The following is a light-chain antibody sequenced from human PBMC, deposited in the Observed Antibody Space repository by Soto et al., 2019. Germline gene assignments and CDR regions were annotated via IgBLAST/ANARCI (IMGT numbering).Light chain of an antibody. J-gene: IGKJ1*01. CDR3: LQSTPWPWT. CDR2: KVS. CDR1: QSLVYSDGDTY. V-gene: IGKV2-30*01. Sequence: DVVMTQSPVSLPVTLGQPASISCRTSQSLVYSDGDTYLTWFLQRPGQSPSRLIYKVSNRDIGAPDGFSGGGSGTDFTLRISRVEAEDVGFFFCLQSTPWPWTFGQGTRVDI.